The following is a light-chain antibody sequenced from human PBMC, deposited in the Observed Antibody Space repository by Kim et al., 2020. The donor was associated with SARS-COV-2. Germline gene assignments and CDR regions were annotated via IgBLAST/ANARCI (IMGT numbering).Light chain of an antibody. Sequence: IELTQSPATLSVSPGERATLSCRASQGVNSNLAWYQQKPGQAPRLVIYNAANRATGIPARFSGSGSGTEFTLTISSLQSEDSAIYYCQQYTNWWTFGQGTKVDIK. V-gene: IGKV3-15*01. J-gene: IGKJ1*01. CDR3: QQYTNWWT. CDR2: NAA. CDR1: QGVNSN.